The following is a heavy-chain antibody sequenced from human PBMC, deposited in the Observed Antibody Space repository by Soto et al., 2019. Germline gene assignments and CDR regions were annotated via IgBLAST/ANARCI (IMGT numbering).Heavy chain of an antibody. J-gene: IGHJ6*02. V-gene: IGHV3-23*01. CDR2: ISGSGGST. CDR3: AKSYGDYVKGGMDV. D-gene: IGHD4-17*01. CDR1: GFTFSSYA. Sequence: EVQLLESGGGLVQPGGSLRLSCAASGFTFSSYAMRWVRQAPGKGLEWVSAISGSGGSTYYADSVKGRFTISRDNSKNTLYLQMNSLRDEDTAVYYCAKSYGDYVKGGMDVWGQGTTVTVSS.